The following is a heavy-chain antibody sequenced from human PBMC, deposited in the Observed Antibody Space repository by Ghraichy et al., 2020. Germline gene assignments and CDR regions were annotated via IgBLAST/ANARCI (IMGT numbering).Heavy chain of an antibody. J-gene: IGHJ3*02. CDR1: GFPFSSYG. CDR3: ARVSGALYYYDSSGYYDAVDI. D-gene: IGHD3-22*01. V-gene: IGHV3-48*03. CDR2: ISTSGTTI. Sequence: GGSLRLSCAASGFPFSSYGMNWVRQAPGKGLEWVSYISTSGTTIYYADSVRDRFTLSRDNAKSSLSLQMNSLRAEDTAVYYCARVSGALYYYDSSGYYDAVDIWGTGTLVTVS.